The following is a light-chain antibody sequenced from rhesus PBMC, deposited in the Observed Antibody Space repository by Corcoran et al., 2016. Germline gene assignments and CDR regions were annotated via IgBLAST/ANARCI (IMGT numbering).Light chain of an antibody. V-gene: IGKV4-1*01. CDR1: QSLLYSSTNKNY. CDR3: QQYYSTPYS. J-gene: IGKJ2*01. CDR2: WET. Sequence: DIVMTQSPDSLAVSLGERVTINCKSSQSLLYSSTNKNYLALYQQKQGKAPKLLIYWETTRESGVPNRFSGSGSGTDFTLTISGLQAEDVAVYYCQQYYSTPYSFGQGTKVEIK.